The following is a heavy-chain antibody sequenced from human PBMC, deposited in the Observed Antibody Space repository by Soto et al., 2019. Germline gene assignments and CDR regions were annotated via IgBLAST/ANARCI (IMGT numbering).Heavy chain of an antibody. CDR3: TRDVGNYHSSGYPLGGMDV. CDR1: GFIFSDHY. V-gene: IGHV3-72*01. D-gene: IGHD3-22*01. J-gene: IGHJ6*02. Sequence: EMQLVESGGGLVQPGGSLRLSCVASGFIFSDHYMDWVRQAPGKGLEWVGRTRKESNTYITEHAPSVKGRFNITRDDSKNSLYLQMNSLKTEDTAVYYCTRDVGNYHSSGYPLGGMDVWGQGTTVTVSS. CDR2: TRKESNTYIT.